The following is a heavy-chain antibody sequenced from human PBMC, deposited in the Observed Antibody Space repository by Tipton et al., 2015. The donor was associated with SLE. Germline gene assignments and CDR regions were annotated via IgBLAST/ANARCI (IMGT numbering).Heavy chain of an antibody. D-gene: IGHD6-25*01. J-gene: IGHJ6*02. CDR3: ARRAATSFYYYGMDV. V-gene: IGHV4-59*08. Sequence: TLSLTCTVSGGSISSYYWSWIRQPPGKGLEWIGYIYYSGSTNYNPSLKSRVTISVDTSKNQFSLKLTSVTAADTAVYYCARRAATSFYYYGMDVWGQGTTVTVS. CDR1: GGSISSYY. CDR2: IYYSGST.